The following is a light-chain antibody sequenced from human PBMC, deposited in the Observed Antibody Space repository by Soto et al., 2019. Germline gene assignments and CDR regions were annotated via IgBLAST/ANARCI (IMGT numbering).Light chain of an antibody. Sequence: EIGVTQSPANPVLSSGEKTTPSCRASQSVSSNLAWYQQKPGQAPRLLIYGASTRATGIPARFSGSGSGTEFTLTISSLQSEDFAVYYCQQYNNWPPGTFGQGTKVDIK. V-gene: IGKV3-15*01. CDR1: QSVSSN. CDR2: GAS. J-gene: IGKJ1*01. CDR3: QQYNNWPPGT.